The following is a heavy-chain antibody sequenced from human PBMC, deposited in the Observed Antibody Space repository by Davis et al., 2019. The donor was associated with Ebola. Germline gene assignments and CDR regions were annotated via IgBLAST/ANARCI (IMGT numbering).Heavy chain of an antibody. V-gene: IGHV1-3*01. D-gene: IGHD5-24*01. CDR2: INAGNGNT. CDR3: AREGMATISLADAFDI. Sequence: AASVKVSCKASGYTFTSYAMHWVRQAPGQRLEWMGWINAGNGNTKYSQKFQGRVTITADKSTSTAYMELSSLRSEDTAVYYCAREGMATISLADAFDIWGQGTMVTVSS. CDR1: GYTFTSYA. J-gene: IGHJ3*02.